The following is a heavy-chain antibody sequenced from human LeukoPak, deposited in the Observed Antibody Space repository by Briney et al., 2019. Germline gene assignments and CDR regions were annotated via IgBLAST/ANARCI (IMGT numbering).Heavy chain of an antibody. Sequence: SSETLSLTCAVYGGSFSGYYWSWIRQPPGKGLEWIGKINQGGSTNYNPSLKSRVTISVDTSKNQFSLKLSSVTAADTAVYYCARNRRYRGGADYWGQGTLVTVSS. J-gene: IGHJ4*02. CDR2: INQGGST. V-gene: IGHV4-34*01. CDR1: GGSFSGYY. CDR3: ARNRRYRGGADY. D-gene: IGHD3-16*01.